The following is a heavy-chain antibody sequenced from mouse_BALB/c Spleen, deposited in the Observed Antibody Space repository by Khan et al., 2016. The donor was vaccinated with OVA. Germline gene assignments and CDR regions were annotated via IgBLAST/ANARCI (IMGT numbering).Heavy chain of an antibody. D-gene: IGHD1-1*01. CDR2: ILPGSGST. Sequence: QVQLKESGADLMKPGASVKISCKVAGYTFSSYWIEWIKQRPGHGLEWIGEILPGSGSTNCNEKFKGKATFTADTSSNTAYMQLSSLTSEDSAVYYCARVNSGNRNYSDYWGQGTTLTVSS. V-gene: IGHV1-9*01. J-gene: IGHJ2*01. CDR1: GYTFSSYW. CDR3: ARVNSGNRNYSDY.